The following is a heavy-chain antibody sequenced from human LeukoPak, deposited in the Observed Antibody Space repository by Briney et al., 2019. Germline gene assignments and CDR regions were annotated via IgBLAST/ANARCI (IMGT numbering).Heavy chain of an antibody. Sequence: SETLSLTCTVSGGSFNSYFWTWIRQPPGKGLEWIGYHYYSGSTNYNPSLQSRVTISVDSSKNQFSLRLSSVTAAGTAVYYCARGSYSSGFDYWGQGTLVTVSS. CDR2: HYYSGST. V-gene: IGHV4-59*08. D-gene: IGHD6-19*01. CDR1: GGSFNSYF. CDR3: ARGSYSSGFDY. J-gene: IGHJ4*02.